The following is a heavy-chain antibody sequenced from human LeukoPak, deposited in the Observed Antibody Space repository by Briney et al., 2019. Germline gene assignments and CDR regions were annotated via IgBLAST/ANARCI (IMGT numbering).Heavy chain of an antibody. D-gene: IGHD2-2*01. J-gene: IGHJ4*02. Sequence: SETLSLTCAVYGGSFSGYYWSWIRQPPGKGLEWIGEINHSGSTNYNPSLKSRVTISVDTSKNQFSLRLSSVTAADTAVYFCARGWEVVRLDNWGQGTLVTVSS. CDR3: ARGWEVVRLDN. V-gene: IGHV4-34*01. CDR1: GGSFSGYY. CDR2: INHSGST.